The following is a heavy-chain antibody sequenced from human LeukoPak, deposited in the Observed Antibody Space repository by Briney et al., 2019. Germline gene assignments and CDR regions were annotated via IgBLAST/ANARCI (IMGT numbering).Heavy chain of an antibody. Sequence: GGSLRLSCAASGFTFTSYAMSWVRQAPGKGLEWVSGISGSGSGGSTYYADSVKGRFTISRDNSKNTLYLQMNSLRAEDTAVYYCAKDLSAMIVVVDYWGQGTLVTVSS. J-gene: IGHJ4*02. CDR3: AKDLSAMIVVVDY. D-gene: IGHD3-22*01. CDR2: ISGSGSGGST. CDR1: GFTFTSYA. V-gene: IGHV3-23*01.